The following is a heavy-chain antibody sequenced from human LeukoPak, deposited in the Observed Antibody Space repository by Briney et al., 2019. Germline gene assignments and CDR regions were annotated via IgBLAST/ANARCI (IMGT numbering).Heavy chain of an antibody. Sequence: ASVKVSCKASGYTLTGYYMYWMRQAPGQGLEWMGWIDPNSGDTNYAQKFQGRVTMTSDTSISTAYMELTRLRSDDTAMYYCARDYSSSIYWGQGTLVTVSS. CDR1: GYTLTGYY. J-gene: IGHJ4*02. V-gene: IGHV1-2*02. CDR3: ARDYSSSIY. CDR2: IDPNSGDT. D-gene: IGHD6-6*01.